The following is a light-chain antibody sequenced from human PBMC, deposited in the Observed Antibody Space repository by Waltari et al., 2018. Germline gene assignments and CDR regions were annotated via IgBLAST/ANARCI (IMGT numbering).Light chain of an antibody. J-gene: IGKJ2*01. CDR2: GAS. V-gene: IGKV3-20*01. CDR1: QSVSSSY. CDR3: QQYGSSPLGT. Sequence: EIVLTQSPGTLSLSPGERATISCRASQSVSSSYLAWYQQKPGQAPSLLIYGASSRATGIPDRFSGSGSGTDFTLTISRLEPEDFAVYYCQQYGSSPLGTFGQGTKLEIK.